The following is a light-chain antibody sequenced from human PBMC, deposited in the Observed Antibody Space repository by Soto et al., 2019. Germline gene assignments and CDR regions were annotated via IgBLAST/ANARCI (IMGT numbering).Light chain of an antibody. CDR3: SSYTSSSALGV. J-gene: IGLJ3*02. V-gene: IGLV2-14*01. Sequence: QSFLTQPASVSGSPGQSITISCTGTSSDIGIFNYVSWYQQHPGKAPKLIIYEVTNRPSGVSDRFSGSKSGSTASLNISGLQADDEADYYCSSYTSSSALGVFGGGTKLTVL. CDR2: EVT. CDR1: SSDIGIFNY.